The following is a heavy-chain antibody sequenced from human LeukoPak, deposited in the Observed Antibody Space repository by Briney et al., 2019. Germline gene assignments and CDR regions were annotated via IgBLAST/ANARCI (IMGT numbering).Heavy chain of an antibody. CDR2: ISSSGGTI. Sequence: GGSLRLSCAASGFTFSSHSMNWVRQAPGKGLEWVSYISSSGGTIYFADSVKDRFTISRDNAKNSLDLQMNSLRAEDTAMYYCARAAVVTSPFDYWGQGTLVTVSS. D-gene: IGHD4-23*01. J-gene: IGHJ4*02. V-gene: IGHV3-48*04. CDR3: ARAAVVTSPFDY. CDR1: GFTFSSHS.